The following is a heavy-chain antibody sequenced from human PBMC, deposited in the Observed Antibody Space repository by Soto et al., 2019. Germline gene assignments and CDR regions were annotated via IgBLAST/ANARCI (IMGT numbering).Heavy chain of an antibody. CDR2: INHSGST. CDR1: GGSFSGYY. D-gene: IGHD3-3*01. V-gene: IGHV4-34*01. Sequence: KPSETLSLTCAVYGGSFSGYYWSWIRQPPGKGLEWIGEINHSGSTNYNPSLKSRVTISVDTSKNQFSLKLSSVTAADTAVYYCARGLTIFGVVLAHPATRNWFDPWGQGTLVTVSS. J-gene: IGHJ5*02. CDR3: ARGLTIFGVVLAHPATRNWFDP.